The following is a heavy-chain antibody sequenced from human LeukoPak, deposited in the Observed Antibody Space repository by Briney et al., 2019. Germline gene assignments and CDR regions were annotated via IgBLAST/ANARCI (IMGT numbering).Heavy chain of an antibody. J-gene: IGHJ3*02. D-gene: IGHD1-7*01. CDR1: GYSLTSYW. Sequence: GESLKISCKGSGYSLTSYWIGWVRPMPGKGLGWMGIIYPGDSDTRYSPSFQGQVTISADKSISTAYLQWSSLKASDTAMYYCARHWNYGPGAFDIWGQGTMVTVSS. CDR3: ARHWNYGPGAFDI. V-gene: IGHV5-51*01. CDR2: IYPGDSDT.